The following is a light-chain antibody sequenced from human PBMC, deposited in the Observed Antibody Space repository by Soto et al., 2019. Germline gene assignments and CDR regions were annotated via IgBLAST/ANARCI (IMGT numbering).Light chain of an antibody. V-gene: IGKV3-15*01. J-gene: IGKJ5*01. CDR2: GAS. Sequence: VMTQAPATLSVSPGERATLSCRASQTINNNVAWYQLKDGQVPRLVIYGASTRATDIPARFSGSGSGTEFTLTISNLQSEDFALYYCQHYFNWPYTFGQGTRLEIK. CDR3: QHYFNWPYT. CDR1: QTINNN.